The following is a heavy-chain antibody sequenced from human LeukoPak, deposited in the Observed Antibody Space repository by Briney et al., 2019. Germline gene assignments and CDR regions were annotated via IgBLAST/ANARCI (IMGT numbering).Heavy chain of an antibody. D-gene: IGHD3-22*01. J-gene: IGHJ3*02. Sequence: SETLSLTCTVSGGSISSSSYYWGWIRQPPGKGLEWIGSIYYSGSTYYNPSLKSRVTISVDTSKNQFSLKLSSVTAADTAVYYCARDPPYYYDSSGYSDAFDIWGQGTMVTVSS. V-gene: IGHV4-39*07. CDR2: IYYSGST. CDR3: ARDPPYYYDSSGYSDAFDI. CDR1: GGSISSSSYY.